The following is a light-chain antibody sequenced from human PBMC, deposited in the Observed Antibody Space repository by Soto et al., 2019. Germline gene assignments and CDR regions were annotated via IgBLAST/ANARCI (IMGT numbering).Light chain of an antibody. CDR3: SSYISSNTLEV. CDR1: SRDVGGSNY. V-gene: IGLV2-14*01. J-gene: IGLJ1*01. CDR2: EVN. Sequence: QPVLIRPASVSGSPGQSITISCTGTSRDVGGSNYVSWYQHHPHRAPKLLIYEVNYRPSGVSSRFSGSKSGNTASLTISGLQAEDEADYYCSSYISSNTLEVFGVGTKVTVL.